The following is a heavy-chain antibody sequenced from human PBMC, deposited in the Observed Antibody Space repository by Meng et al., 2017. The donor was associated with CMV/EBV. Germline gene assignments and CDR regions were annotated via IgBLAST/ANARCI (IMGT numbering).Heavy chain of an antibody. CDR2: IDWDDDK. D-gene: IGHD3-10*01. V-gene: IGHV2-70*20. CDR1: GFPLSTSGMC. J-gene: IGHJ6*02. CDR3: ALMRIPTMVPLLRSRDGHYYYYGMDV. Sequence: SGPTLAKPTQTLTLTCTFSGFPLSTSGMCVSWVRQPPGKALEWLALIDWDDDKYYSTPLKTRLTNSKDTSKNQVVLTMTNMDPVDTATDDCALMRIPTMVPLLRSRDGHYYYYGMDVWGQGTTVTVSS.